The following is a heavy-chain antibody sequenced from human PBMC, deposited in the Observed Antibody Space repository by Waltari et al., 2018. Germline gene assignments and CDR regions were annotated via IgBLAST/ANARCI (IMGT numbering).Heavy chain of an antibody. CDR3: ASGYSSSWYYFDY. J-gene: IGHJ4*02. D-gene: IGHD6-13*01. V-gene: IGHV3-23*01. CDR2: ISGSGGST. CDR1: GFTFSSYA. Sequence: EVQLLESGGGLVQPGGSLRLSCAASGFTFSSYAMRWVRQAPGKGLEWVSAISGSGGSTYYADSVKGRFTISRDNSKNTLYLQMNSLRAEDTAVYCAASGYSSSWYYFDYWGQGTLVTVSS.